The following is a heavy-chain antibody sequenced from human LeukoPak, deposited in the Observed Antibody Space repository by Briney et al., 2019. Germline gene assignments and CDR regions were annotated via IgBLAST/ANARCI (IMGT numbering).Heavy chain of an antibody. CDR1: GFTFSSYW. CDR2: IKQDGSEK. J-gene: IGHJ4*02. V-gene: IGHV3-7*01. CDR3: ASDFNFWSGYYGY. D-gene: IGHD3-3*01. Sequence: PGGSLRLSCAASGFTFSSYWMSWVRQAPGKGLEWVANIKQDGSEKYYVDSVKGRFTISRDNAKNSLYPQMNSLRAEDTAVYYCASDFNFWSGYYGYWGQGTLVTVSS.